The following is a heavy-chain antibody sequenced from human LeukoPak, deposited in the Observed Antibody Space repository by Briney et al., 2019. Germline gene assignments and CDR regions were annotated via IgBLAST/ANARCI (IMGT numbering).Heavy chain of an antibody. CDR1: GFTFSSYS. CDR3: ARVGYYDSSGYAH. CDR2: INHSGST. J-gene: IGHJ4*02. D-gene: IGHD3-22*01. Sequence: GSLRLSCAASGFTFSSYSMNWVRQAPGKGLEWIGEINHSGSTNYNPSLKSRVAISVDTSKNQFSLKLSSVTAADTAVYYCARVGYYDSSGYAHWGQGTLVTVSS. V-gene: IGHV4-34*01.